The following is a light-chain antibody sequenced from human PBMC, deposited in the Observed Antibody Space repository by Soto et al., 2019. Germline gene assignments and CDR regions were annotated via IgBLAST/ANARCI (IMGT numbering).Light chain of an antibody. J-gene: IGLJ2*01. CDR1: SSDVGTFDL. Sequence: QSALTQPASVSGSPGQSITISCTGPSSDVGTFDLVSWYQQHPGKAPKLMIYEGSKRPSGVSNRFSGSKSANTASLTISGLQAEDEADYSCCSYAGGSTILFGGGTKLTVL. V-gene: IGLV2-23*03. CDR3: CSYAGGSTIL. CDR2: EGS.